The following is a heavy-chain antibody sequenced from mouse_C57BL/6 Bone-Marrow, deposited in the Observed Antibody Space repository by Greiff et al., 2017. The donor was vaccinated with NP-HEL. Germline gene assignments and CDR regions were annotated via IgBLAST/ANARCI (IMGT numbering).Heavy chain of an antibody. CDR3: ARGWDGFFAY. V-gene: IGHV1-72*01. D-gene: IGHD4-1*01. J-gene: IGHJ3*01. Sequence: VQLQQSGAELVQPGASVKLSCTASGYTFTSYWMPWVQQRPGRGLAWMGRIDPNSGGTKYNEKFKSKATLTVDKPSSTAYMQLSSLTSEDSAVYYCARGWDGFFAYWGQGTLVTVSA. CDR1: GYTFTSYW. CDR2: IDPNSGGT.